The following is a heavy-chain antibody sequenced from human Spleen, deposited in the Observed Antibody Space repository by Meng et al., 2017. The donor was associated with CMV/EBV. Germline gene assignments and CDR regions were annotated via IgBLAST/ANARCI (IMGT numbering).Heavy chain of an antibody. CDR3: ARAGAAVTTNFDF. D-gene: IGHD4-17*01. Sequence: QIQLVQSGPELRRPGASVKVFCKASGYKFDIYAITWVRQAPGQGLEWVGWVSGENGETNYGQKFQDRVTVTADTLTKTAYMEMRSLRSDDSAMYYCARAGAAVTTNFDFWGQGTLVTVSS. V-gene: IGHV1-18*01. CDR1: GYKFDIYA. J-gene: IGHJ4*02. CDR2: VSGENGET.